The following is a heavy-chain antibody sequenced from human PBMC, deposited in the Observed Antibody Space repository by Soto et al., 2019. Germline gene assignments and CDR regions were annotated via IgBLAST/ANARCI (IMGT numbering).Heavy chain of an antibody. V-gene: IGHV3-74*01. CDR3: ARALVWSGSYYAFDY. Sequence: GGSLRLSCAASGFTFSSYWMYWVRQAPGKGLVWVSRINSDGSSTTYADSVKGRFTISRDNAKNTLYLQMNSLRAEDTAVYYCARALVWSGSYYAFDYWGQGTLVTVSS. D-gene: IGHD1-26*01. CDR1: GFTFSSYW. CDR2: INSDGSST. J-gene: IGHJ4*02.